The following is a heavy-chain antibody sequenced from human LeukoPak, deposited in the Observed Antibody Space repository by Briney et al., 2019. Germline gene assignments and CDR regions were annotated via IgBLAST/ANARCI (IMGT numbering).Heavy chain of an antibody. CDR2: ISSSGSTI. D-gene: IGHD6-13*01. V-gene: IGHV3-11*04. CDR1: GFTFSTYG. Sequence: PGGSLRLSCAASGFTFSTYGMSWIRQAPGKGLEWVSYISSSGSTIYYADSVKGRFTISRDNAKNSLYLRMNSLRAEDTAVYYSARVGEGGSSWPHLDAFDIWGQGTMVTVSS. J-gene: IGHJ3*02. CDR3: ARVGEGGSSWPHLDAFDI.